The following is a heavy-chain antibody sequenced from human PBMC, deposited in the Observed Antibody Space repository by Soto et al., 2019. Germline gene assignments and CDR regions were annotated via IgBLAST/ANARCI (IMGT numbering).Heavy chain of an antibody. CDR2: INVYNGNT. D-gene: IGHD6-19*01. CDR3: ARVAVAGTRVDY. CDR1: GYTFTNYG. J-gene: IGHJ4*02. Sequence: ASVKVSCKASGYTFTNYGISWVRQAPGQGLEWMGWINVYNGNTKYAQKVQGRVTMTTDTSTSTAYMELSSVTAADTAVYYCARVAVAGTRVDYWGQGTLVTVSS. V-gene: IGHV1-18*01.